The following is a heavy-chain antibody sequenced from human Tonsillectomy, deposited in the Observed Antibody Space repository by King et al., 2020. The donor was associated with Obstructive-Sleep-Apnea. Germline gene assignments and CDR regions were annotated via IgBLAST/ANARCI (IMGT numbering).Heavy chain of an antibody. CDR2: ISYDASHK. V-gene: IGHV3-30*04. CDR1: GFSCNKYT. Sequence: VQLVESGGGVVQPGRSLRLSCAASGFSCNKYTMYWVRQAPGKGLEWVAIISYDASHKYYTDSVKGRFTISRDNAKNTLSLQMNRLRAEDTAVYYCARGGKVTDYWGQGSLVTVSS. D-gene: IGHD3-16*01. CDR3: ARGGKVTDY. J-gene: IGHJ4*02.